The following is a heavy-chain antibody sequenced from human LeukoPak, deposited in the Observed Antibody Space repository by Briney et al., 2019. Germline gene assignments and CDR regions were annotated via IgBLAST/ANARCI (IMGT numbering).Heavy chain of an antibody. J-gene: IGHJ5*02. D-gene: IGHD6-6*01. V-gene: IGHV4-4*02. Sequence: GSLRLSCAASGFTFSSYSMNWVRQAPGKGLEWIGEIYHSGSTNYNPSLKSRVTISVDKSENQFSLKLSSVTAADTAVYYCARSQLVIMSAWFDPWGQGTLVTVSS. CDR2: IYHSGST. CDR1: GFTFSSYSM. CDR3: ARSQLVIMSAWFDP.